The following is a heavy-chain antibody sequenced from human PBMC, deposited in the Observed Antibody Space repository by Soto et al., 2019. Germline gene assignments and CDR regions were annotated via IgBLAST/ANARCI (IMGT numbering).Heavy chain of an antibody. J-gene: IGHJ4*02. CDR3: ARGSGGSSGYYRFDY. CDR1: GGSFSGYY. Sequence: SETLSLTCAVYGGSFSGYYWSWIRQPPGKGLEWIGEINHSGSTNYNPSLKSRVTISVDTSKNQFSLKLSSVTAADTAVYYCARGSGGSSGYYRFDYWGQGTLVTVSS. D-gene: IGHD3-22*01. CDR2: INHSGST. V-gene: IGHV4-34*01.